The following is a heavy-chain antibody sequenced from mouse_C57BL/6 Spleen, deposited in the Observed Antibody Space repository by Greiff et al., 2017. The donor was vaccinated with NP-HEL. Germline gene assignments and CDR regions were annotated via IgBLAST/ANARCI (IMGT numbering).Heavy chain of an antibody. Sequence: EVKLMESGGGLVQPGGSLKLSCAASGFTFSDYYMYWVRQTPEKRLEWVAYISNGGGSTYYPDTVKGRFTISRDNAKNTLYLQMSRLKSEDTAMYYCARHLLGRGYAMDYWGQGTSVTVSS. D-gene: IGHD4-1*01. J-gene: IGHJ4*01. CDR1: GFTFSDYY. CDR3: ARHLLGRGYAMDY. CDR2: ISNGGGST. V-gene: IGHV5-12*01.